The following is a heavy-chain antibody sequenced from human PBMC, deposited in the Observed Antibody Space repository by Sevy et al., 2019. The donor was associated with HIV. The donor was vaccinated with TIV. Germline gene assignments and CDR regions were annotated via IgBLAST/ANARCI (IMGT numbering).Heavy chain of an antibody. J-gene: IGHJ5*02. Sequence: GGSLRLSCAASGFTFSSYWMHWVRQAPGKGLVWVSRINSDGSSTSYADSVKGRFTISRDNAKDTRYVQMNSLRAEDTAVYYCARDPLTRDSYGYTWGQGTLVTVSS. D-gene: IGHD5-18*01. CDR3: ARDPLTRDSYGYT. V-gene: IGHV3-74*01. CDR2: INSDGSST. CDR1: GFTFSSYW.